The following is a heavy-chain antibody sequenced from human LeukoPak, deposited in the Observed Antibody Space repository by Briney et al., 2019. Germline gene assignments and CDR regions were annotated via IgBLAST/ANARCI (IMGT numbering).Heavy chain of an antibody. CDR3: ARRESYLDY. Sequence: GSLRLSCAASGFTFSSYAMSWVRQPPGKGLEWIGEIYHSGSTNYNPSLKSRVTISVDKSKNQFSLKLSSVAAADTAVYYCARRESYLDYWGQGTLVTVSS. CDR1: GFTFSSYAM. J-gene: IGHJ4*02. V-gene: IGHV4-4*02. CDR2: IYHSGST. D-gene: IGHD5-24*01.